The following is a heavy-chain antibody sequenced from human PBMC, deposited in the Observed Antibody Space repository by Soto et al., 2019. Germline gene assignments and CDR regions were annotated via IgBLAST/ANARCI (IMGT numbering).Heavy chain of an antibody. CDR2: INHSGNT. V-gene: IGHV4-34*01. J-gene: IGHJ4*02. D-gene: IGHD3-9*01. CDR1: GGSFSGYY. CDR3: ARLEGLATISYYFDF. Sequence: LTCAVYGGSFSGYYWSWIRQPPGKGLEWIGEINHSGNTNYNPSLKSRVTISLDKSKSQFSLKLNSVTAADSAVYFCARLEGLATISYYFDFWGQGALVTVSS.